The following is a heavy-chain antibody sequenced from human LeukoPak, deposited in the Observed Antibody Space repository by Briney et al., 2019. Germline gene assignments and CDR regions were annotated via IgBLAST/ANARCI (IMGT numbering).Heavy chain of an antibody. CDR3: ASTQQWLAFDY. Sequence: SETLSLTCTVSGVSISNYYWSWIRQPPGKGLEWIGCFYHSGSTNYNPPLKSRVTTSVDTSKNQFSLRLSSVTAADTAVYYCASTQQWLAFDYWGQGILVTVSS. CDR1: GVSISNYY. D-gene: IGHD6-19*01. CDR2: FYHSGST. J-gene: IGHJ4*02. V-gene: IGHV4-59*01.